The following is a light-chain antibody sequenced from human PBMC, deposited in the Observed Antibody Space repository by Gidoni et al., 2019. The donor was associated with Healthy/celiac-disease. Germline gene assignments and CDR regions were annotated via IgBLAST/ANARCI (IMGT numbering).Light chain of an antibody. CDR2: EVS. CDR1: QSLLHSDGKTY. J-gene: IGKJ4*01. V-gene: IGKV2D-29*01. Sequence: DIVMTQTPLSLSVTPGQPASISCKSSQSLLHSDGKTYLYWYLKKPGQPPQLLSYEVSNRCSGVPDRFSGSGSGKDFTLKISRVEAEDVGVYYGMQSIQLPLTFGGGTKVEIK. CDR3: MQSIQLPLT.